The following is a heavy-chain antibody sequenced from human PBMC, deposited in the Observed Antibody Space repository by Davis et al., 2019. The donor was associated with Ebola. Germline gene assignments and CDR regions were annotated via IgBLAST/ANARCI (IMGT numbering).Heavy chain of an antibody. J-gene: IGHJ3*01. CDR3: AKDTPNIWFDV. CDR1: GFTFDDFA. D-gene: IGHD2-15*01. Sequence: PGGSLRLSCAASGFTFDDFAMTWVRQAPGKGLEWISGINWNGGSSGYADSVKGRFTISRDNAKNSLYLQMNSLRAEDTAIYYCAKDTPNIWFDVWGQGTMVAVSS. CDR2: INWNGGSS. V-gene: IGHV3-20*04.